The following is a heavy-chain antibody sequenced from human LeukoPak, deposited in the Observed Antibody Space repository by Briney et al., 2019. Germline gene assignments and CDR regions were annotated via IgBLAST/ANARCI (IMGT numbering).Heavy chain of an antibody. CDR3: AKDGFKLHSGSYY. V-gene: IGHV3-23*01. D-gene: IGHD1-26*01. Sequence: GGSLRLSCAASGFTFHNNGMSWVRQAPGKGLEWVSAISGSSRSTYHAESVKGRFTISRDNSKNTLYLQMNSLRAEDTAVYYCAKDGFKLHSGSYYWGQGTLVTVSS. CDR1: GFTFHNNG. J-gene: IGHJ4*02. CDR2: ISGSSRST.